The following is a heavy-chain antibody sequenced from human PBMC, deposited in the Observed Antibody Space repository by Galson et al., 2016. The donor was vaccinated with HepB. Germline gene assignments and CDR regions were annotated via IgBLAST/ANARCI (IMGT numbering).Heavy chain of an antibody. J-gene: IGHJ2*01. CDR2: IIPVLGTS. D-gene: IGHD5/OR15-5a*01. V-gene: IGHV1-69*13. CDR3: AGDMSRAHWHFDL. Sequence: SVKVSCKASGGTFSNYAISWVRQAPGQSFEWVGGIIPVLGTSDYAQYFEGRVTITADESTGTVYMELTNLRSDDTAVYYCAGDMSRAHWHFDLWGRGTLVTVTS. CDR1: GGTFSNYA.